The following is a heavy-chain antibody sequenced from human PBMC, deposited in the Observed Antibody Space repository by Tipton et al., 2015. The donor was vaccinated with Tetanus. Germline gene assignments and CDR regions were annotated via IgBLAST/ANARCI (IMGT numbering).Heavy chain of an antibody. Sequence: TLSLTCTVSGDSISSNYWSWIRQPAGKGPEWIGRIYINGRNNYNPSLKSRVTMSIDTSKNQFSLNLRSVTAADTAVYYCARDRGFTTYNYSDPWGQGTLVTVSS. CDR2: IYINGRN. V-gene: IGHV4-4*07. J-gene: IGHJ5*02. CDR1: GDSISSNY. D-gene: IGHD3-22*01. CDR3: ARDRGFTTYNYSDP.